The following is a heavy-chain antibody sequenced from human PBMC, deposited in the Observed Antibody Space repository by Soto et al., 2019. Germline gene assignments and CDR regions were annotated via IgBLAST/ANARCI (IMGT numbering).Heavy chain of an antibody. D-gene: IGHD6-19*01. J-gene: IGHJ4*02. CDR2: ISGSGGST. V-gene: IGHV3-23*01. CDR3: AKDRGGFAGGWEYFDY. CDR1: GFTFAGYST. Sequence: EVHLLESGGGLVQPGGSLRLSCAASGFTFAGYSTMSWVRQAPGKGLEGVSSISGSGGSTYYADAVKRRFTISRDNSKNTLYLQMNALSAEDTAFYYCAKDRGGFAGGWEYFDYWGQGALVTVSS.